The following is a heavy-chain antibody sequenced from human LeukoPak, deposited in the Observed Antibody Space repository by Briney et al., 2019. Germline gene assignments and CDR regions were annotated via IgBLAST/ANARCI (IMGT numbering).Heavy chain of an antibody. V-gene: IGHV4-34*01. CDR3: ARRYYDFWSGYYI. J-gene: IGHJ4*02. D-gene: IGHD3-3*01. CDR2: INHSGST. CDR1: GGSFSGYY. Sequence: SETLSLTCAVYGGSFSGYYWSWIRQPPGKGLEWIGEINHSGSTNYNLSLKSRVTISVDTSKNQFSLKLSSVTAADTAVYYCARRYYDFWSGYYIWGQGTLVTVSS.